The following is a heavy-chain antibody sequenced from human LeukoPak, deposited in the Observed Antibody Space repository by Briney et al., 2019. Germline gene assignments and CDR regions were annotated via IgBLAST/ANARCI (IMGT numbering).Heavy chain of an antibody. D-gene: IGHD6-6*01. CDR2: MNPNGGNT. CDR1: GYTFTSYD. CDR3: ARGTGIAARTSLGY. Sequence: GASVKVSCKASGYTFTSYDINWVRQATGQGLEWMGWMNPNGGNTGYAQKFQGRVTITRNTSISTAYMELSSLRSEDTAVYYCARGTGIAARTSLGYWGQGTLVTVSS. J-gene: IGHJ4*02. V-gene: IGHV1-8*03.